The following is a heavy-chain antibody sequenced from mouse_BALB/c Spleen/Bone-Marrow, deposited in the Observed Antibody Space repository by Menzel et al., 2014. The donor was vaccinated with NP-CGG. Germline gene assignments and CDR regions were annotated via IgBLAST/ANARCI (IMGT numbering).Heavy chain of an antibody. CDR1: GYTFTSYY. D-gene: IGHD2-1*01. J-gene: IGHJ4*01. CDR3: ARWGNYGDYAMDY. Sequence: VQLQQSGPELVKPGASVRISCKASGYTFTSYYIHWVKQRPGLGLEWIGWIYPGNVNTKYNEKFKGKATLTADKSSSTAYMQLSSLTSEDSAVYFCARWGNYGDYAMDYWGQGTSVTVSS. V-gene: IGHV1S56*01. CDR2: IYPGNVNT.